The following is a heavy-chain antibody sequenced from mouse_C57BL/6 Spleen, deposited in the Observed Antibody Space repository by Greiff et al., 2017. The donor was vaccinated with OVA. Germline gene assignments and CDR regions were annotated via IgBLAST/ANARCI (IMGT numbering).Heavy chain of an antibody. CDR1: GFTFSSYA. D-gene: IGHD4-1*01. CDR3: AREKLGGGFAY. CDR2: ISDGGSYT. Sequence: EVKLMESGGGLVKPRGSLKLSCAASGFTFSSYAMSWVRQTPEKRLEWVATISDGGSYTYYPDNVKGRFTISRDNAKNNLYLQMSHLKSEDTAMYYCAREKLGGGFAYWGQGTLVTVSA. J-gene: IGHJ3*01. V-gene: IGHV5-4*01.